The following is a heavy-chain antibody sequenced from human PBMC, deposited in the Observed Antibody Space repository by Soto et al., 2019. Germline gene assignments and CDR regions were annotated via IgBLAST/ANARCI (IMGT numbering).Heavy chain of an antibody. CDR3: ARGYDFWSGYSPGYFDY. CDR1: VGSISSSNW. Sequence: LSLTCAVSVGSISSSNWWSWVRQPPGKGLEWIGEIYHSGSTNYNPSLKSRVTISVDKSKNQFSLKLSSVTAADTAVYYCARGYDFWSGYSPGYFDYWGQGTLVTVSS. J-gene: IGHJ4*02. CDR2: IYHSGST. V-gene: IGHV4-4*02. D-gene: IGHD3-3*01.